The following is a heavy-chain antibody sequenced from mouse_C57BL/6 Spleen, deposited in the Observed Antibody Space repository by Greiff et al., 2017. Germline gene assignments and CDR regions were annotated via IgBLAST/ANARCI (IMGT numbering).Heavy chain of an antibody. D-gene: IGHD1-1*01. CDR2: IYPGSGST. J-gene: IGHJ3*01. CDR3: ARDTTVASPFAY. CDR1: GYTFTSYW. Sequence: QVQLKQPGAELVKPGASVKMSCKASGYTFTSYWITWVKQRPGQGFEWIGDIYPGSGSTNYNEKFKSKATLTVDTSSSTAYMQLSSLTSEDSAVYYCARDTTVASPFAYWGQGTLVTVSA. V-gene: IGHV1-55*01.